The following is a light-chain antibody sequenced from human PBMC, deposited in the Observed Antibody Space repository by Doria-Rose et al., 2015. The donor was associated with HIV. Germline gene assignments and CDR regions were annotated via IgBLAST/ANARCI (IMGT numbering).Light chain of an antibody. V-gene: IGKV3-20*01. CDR1: QSFSSTY. CDR2: DGS. Sequence: LTQSPGTLSLSPGERATLSCRASQSFSSTYLAWYQQKPGQAPSLLIYDGSTRATGIPDRFSASGSGTDFTLTITRLEPEDFALYSGHKKATSWTSGQGPKWKS. CDR3: HKKATSWT. J-gene: IGKJ1*01.